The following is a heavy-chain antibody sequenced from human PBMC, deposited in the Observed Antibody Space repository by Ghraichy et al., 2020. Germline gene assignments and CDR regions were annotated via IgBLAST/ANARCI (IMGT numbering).Heavy chain of an antibody. CDR1: GFTYNKYW. Sequence: GGSLRLSCAASGFTYNKYWMSWVRQAPGKGLEWVANMNQDGSEKYYVDSVKGRFSISRDNAKNSLYLQMNRLRAEDTAVYYCAKADWGSVDYWGQGTLVTVSS. CDR2: MNQDGSEK. CDR3: AKADWGSVDY. J-gene: IGHJ4*02. D-gene: IGHD3/OR15-3a*01. V-gene: IGHV3-7*03.